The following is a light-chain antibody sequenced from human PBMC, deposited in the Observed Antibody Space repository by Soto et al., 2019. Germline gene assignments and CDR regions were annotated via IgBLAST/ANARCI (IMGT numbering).Light chain of an antibody. CDR3: QQYNNWPPWT. CDR1: QSVKTN. CDR2: GAS. Sequence: EIVMTQSPATLSVSPGERATLSCRASQSVKTNLAWYQHKPGQAPSLLIYGASTRATGIPARFSGSGSGTEFTLTISSLQSEDFAVYYCQQYNNWPPWTFGQGTKVDIK. V-gene: IGKV3-15*01. J-gene: IGKJ1*01.